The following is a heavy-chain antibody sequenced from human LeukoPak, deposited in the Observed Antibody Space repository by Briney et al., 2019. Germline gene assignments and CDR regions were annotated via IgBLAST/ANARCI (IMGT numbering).Heavy chain of an antibody. Sequence: ASVKVSCKASGYTFTGYYMHWVRQAPGQGLEWMGWINPNSGGTNYAQKFQGRVTMTRDTSISTAYMELSRLRSDDTAVHYCARRYCSSTSCYTLYYFDYWGQGTLVTVSS. CDR1: GYTFTGYY. CDR2: INPNSGGT. J-gene: IGHJ4*02. CDR3: ARRYCSSTSCYTLYYFDY. D-gene: IGHD2-2*02. V-gene: IGHV1-2*02.